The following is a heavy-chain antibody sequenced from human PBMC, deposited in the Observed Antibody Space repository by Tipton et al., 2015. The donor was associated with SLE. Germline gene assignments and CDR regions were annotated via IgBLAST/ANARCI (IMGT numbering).Heavy chain of an antibody. D-gene: IGHD5-12*01. CDR1: GFIFGDHV. CDR2: IRSKVSGGTT. V-gene: IGHV3-49*04. CDR3: ARHPNSGYAHFDY. J-gene: IGHJ4*02. Sequence: SLRLSCTSSGFIFGDHVMSWVRQAPGRGLEWVGFIRSKVSGGTTEYAASVKGRFSISRDDSKSIAYLQMNSLKTEDTAVYYCARHPNSGYAHFDYWGQGTLVTVSS.